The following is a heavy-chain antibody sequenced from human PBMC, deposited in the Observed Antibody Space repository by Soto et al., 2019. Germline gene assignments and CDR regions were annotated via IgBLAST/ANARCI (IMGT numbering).Heavy chain of an antibody. D-gene: IGHD6-13*01. CDR3: ARGSYSSSSYDY. V-gene: IGHV4-31*03. Sequence: SETLSLTCTVSGGSISSGGYYWSWIRQHPGKGLEWIGYIYYSGSTYYNPSLKSRVTISRDTSKNQFSVKLSSVTAADTAVYYCARGSYSSSSYDYWGQGTLVTVSS. J-gene: IGHJ4*02. CDR2: IYYSGST. CDR1: GGSISSGGYY.